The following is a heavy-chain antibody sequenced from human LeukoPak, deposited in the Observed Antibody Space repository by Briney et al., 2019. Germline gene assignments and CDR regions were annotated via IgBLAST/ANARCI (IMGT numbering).Heavy chain of an antibody. Sequence: PGGSLRLSCAASGFTFSSYAMSWVRQAPGKGLEWVSAISGSGGSTYYADSVKGRFTISRDNSKNTLYLQMNSLRAEDTAVYYCATDRQYQLLYDYWGQGTLVTVSS. D-gene: IGHD2-2*02. V-gene: IGHV3-23*01. CDR3: ATDRQYQLLYDY. CDR1: GFTFSSYA. CDR2: ISGSGGST. J-gene: IGHJ4*02.